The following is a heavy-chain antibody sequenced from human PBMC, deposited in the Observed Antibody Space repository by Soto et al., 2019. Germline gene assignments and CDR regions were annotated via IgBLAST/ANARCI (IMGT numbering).Heavy chain of an antibody. J-gene: IGHJ5*02. CDR3: AKDPLLDYGDYGRLVLDWFDP. CDR2: ISGSGGST. CDR1: GFTFSSYA. D-gene: IGHD4-17*01. Sequence: GGSLRLSCAASGFTFSSYAMSWVRQAPGKGLEWVSAISGSGGSTYYADSVKGRFTISRDNSKNTLYLQMNSLRAEDTAVYYCAKDPLLDYGDYGRLVLDWFDPWGQGTLVTVSS. V-gene: IGHV3-23*01.